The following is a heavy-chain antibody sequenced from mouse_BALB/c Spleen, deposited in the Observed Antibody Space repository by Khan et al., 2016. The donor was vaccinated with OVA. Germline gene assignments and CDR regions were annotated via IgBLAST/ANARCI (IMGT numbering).Heavy chain of an antibody. CDR1: GYTFTSYD. Sequence: QVQLKQSGAELVKPGASVKLSCKASGYTFTSYDMNWVRQRPEQGLEWIGWIFPGDGSTKFNEKLKGKATLTTDKSSSTAYMQISRLTSADSAVSFCARGGYGGFAYWGQGTLVTVSA. J-gene: IGHJ3*01. CDR3: ARGGYGGFAY. D-gene: IGHD2-14*01. CDR2: IFPGDGST. V-gene: IGHV1S56*01.